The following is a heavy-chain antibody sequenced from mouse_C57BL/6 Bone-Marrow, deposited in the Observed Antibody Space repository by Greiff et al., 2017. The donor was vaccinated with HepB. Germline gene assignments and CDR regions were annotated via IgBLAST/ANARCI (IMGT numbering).Heavy chain of an antibody. Sequence: QVQLQQSGPELVKPGASVKISCKASGYAFSSSWMNWVKQRPGKGLEWIGRIYPGDGDTNYNGKFKGKATLTADKSSSTAYMQLSSLTSEDSAVYFCAREGSYYDYERDYWGQGTTLTVSS. CDR3: AREGSYYDYERDY. J-gene: IGHJ2*01. CDR1: GYAFSSSW. V-gene: IGHV1-82*01. CDR2: IYPGDGDT. D-gene: IGHD2-4*01.